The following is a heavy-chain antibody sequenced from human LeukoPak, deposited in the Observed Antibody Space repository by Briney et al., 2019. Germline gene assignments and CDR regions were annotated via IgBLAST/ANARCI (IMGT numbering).Heavy chain of an antibody. Sequence: PGGSLRLSCAASGFTFSSYAMHWVRQAPGKGLEWVAVISYDGSNKYYADSVKGRFTISRGNSKDTLYLQMNSLRAEDTAIYFCARRKYDSSGFDYWGQETLVTVSS. CDR2: ISYDGSNK. V-gene: IGHV3-30*04. CDR1: GFTFSSYA. CDR3: ARRKYDSSGFDY. J-gene: IGHJ4*02. D-gene: IGHD3-22*01.